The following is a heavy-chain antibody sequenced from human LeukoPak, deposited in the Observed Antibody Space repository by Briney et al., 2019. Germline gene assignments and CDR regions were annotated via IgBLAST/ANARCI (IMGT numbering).Heavy chain of an antibody. CDR3: ASSSRLGYRGYYFDY. CDR1: GFTFSSYG. Sequence: GGSLRLSCAASGFTFSSYGMHWVRQAPGKGLEWVAVISYDGSNKYYADSVKGRFTISRDNSKNTLYLQMNSLRAEDTAVYYCASSSRLGYRGYYFDYWGQGTLVTVSS. D-gene: IGHD3-16*01. CDR2: ISYDGSNK. V-gene: IGHV3-30*03. J-gene: IGHJ4*02.